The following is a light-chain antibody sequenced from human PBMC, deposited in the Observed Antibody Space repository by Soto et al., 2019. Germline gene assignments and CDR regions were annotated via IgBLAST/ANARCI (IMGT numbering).Light chain of an antibody. V-gene: IGKV3-11*01. Sequence: VLTQSPATLALCPGERASLCCRASQSVSSYLAWYQQKPGQAPRLLIYDASNRATGIPARFSGSGSGTEFTLTISSPQSEDFAVYHCQQYNTWPLRFGQGTKVDIK. J-gene: IGKJ1*01. CDR2: DAS. CDR1: QSVSSY. CDR3: QQYNTWPLR.